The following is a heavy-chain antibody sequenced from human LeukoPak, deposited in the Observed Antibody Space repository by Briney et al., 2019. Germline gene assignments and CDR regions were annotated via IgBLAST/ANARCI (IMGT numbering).Heavy chain of an antibody. CDR1: GGTFSSYA. CDR2: IIPIFGTA. J-gene: IGHJ3*02. Sequence: GASVKVSCKASGGTFSSYAISWVRQAPGQGLEWMGGIIPIFGTANYAQKFQGRVTITADESTSTAYMELSSLRSEDTAVYYCARILMATVEKGAFDIWGQGTMVTVSS. CDR3: ARILMATVEKGAFDI. D-gene: IGHD4-23*01. V-gene: IGHV1-69*13.